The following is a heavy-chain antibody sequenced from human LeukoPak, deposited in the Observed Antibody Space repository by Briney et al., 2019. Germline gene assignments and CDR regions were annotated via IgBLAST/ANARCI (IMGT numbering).Heavy chain of an antibody. D-gene: IGHD3-9*01. V-gene: IGHV4-39*07. Sequence: SETLSLTCTVSGGSINSTNYYWGWIRQPPGKGLEWIGSIYYSGSTYYNPSLRSRVTISVDTSKNQFSLKLTSVTAADTAVYYCASGGLVSRYLDHWGQGALVTVSS. CDR3: ASGGLVSRYLDH. CDR2: IYYSGST. CDR1: GGSINSTNYY. J-gene: IGHJ4*02.